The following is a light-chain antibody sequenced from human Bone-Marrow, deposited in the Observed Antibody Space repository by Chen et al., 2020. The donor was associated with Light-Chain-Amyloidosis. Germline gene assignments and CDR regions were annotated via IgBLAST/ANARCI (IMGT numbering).Light chain of an antibody. CDR1: QSVLTSSKNKNY. J-gene: IGKJ2*01. V-gene: IGKV4-1*01. CDR2: WAS. Sequence: DIVMTQSPDSLAVSLGERATTHCKSSQSVLTSSKNKNYLAWYQQKPGQPPKLLIYWASTRESGVPDRFSGSGSGTDFTLTSSSLQAEDVAVYYCQQYFRTHRTFGQGTKLEIK. CDR3: QQYFRTHRT.